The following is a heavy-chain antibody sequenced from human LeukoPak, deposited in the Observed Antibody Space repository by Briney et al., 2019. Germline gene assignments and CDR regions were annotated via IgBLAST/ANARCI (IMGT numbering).Heavy chain of an antibody. V-gene: IGHV3-23*01. D-gene: IGHD3-22*01. CDR3: AKDREYYDSSGYINGYFQH. J-gene: IGHJ1*01. CDR2: ISGSGGST. Sequence: GGSLRLSCAASGFTFSSYAMSWVRQAPGKGLEWVSAISGSGGSTYYADSAKGRFTISRDNSKNTLYLQMNSLRAEDTAVYYCAKDREYYDSSGYINGYFQHWGQGTLVTVSS. CDR1: GFTFSSYA.